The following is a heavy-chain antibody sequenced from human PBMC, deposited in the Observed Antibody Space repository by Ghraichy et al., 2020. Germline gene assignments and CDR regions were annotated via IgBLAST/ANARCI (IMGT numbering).Heavy chain of an antibody. V-gene: IGHV4-30-4*01. J-gene: IGHJ4*02. CDR3: ARSLVGIPEYDY. D-gene: IGHD2-2*01. CDR2: IYYSGST. CDR1: GGSISSGDYY. Sequence: SETLSLTCTVSGGSISSGDYYWSWIRQPPGKGLEWIGYIYYSGSTYYNPSLKSRGTISVDTSKNQFSLRLSSVTAADTAVYYCARSLVGIPEYDYWGQGTLVTVSS.